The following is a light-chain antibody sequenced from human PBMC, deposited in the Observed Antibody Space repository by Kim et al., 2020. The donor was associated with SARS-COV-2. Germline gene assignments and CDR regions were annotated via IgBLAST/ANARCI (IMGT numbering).Light chain of an antibody. CDR2: EDN. CDR1: RGSIASNY. CDR3: QSYDSSAWV. J-gene: IGLJ3*02. Sequence: GKPVTISCTRSRGSIASNYVQWYQQRPGSAPTTVIYEDNQRPSGVPDRFSGSIDSSSNSASLTISGLKTEDEADYYCQSYDSSAWVFGGGTQLTVL. V-gene: IGLV6-57*03.